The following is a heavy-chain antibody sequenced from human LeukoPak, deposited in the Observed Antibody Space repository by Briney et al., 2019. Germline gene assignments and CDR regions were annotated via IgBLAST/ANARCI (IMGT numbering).Heavy chain of an antibody. V-gene: IGHV4-61*02. J-gene: IGHJ5*02. Sequence: SETLSLTCTVSGGSISSGSYYWSWIRQPAGKGLEWIGRIYTSGSTNYNPSLKSRVTISVDTSKNQFSLKQSSVTAADTAVYYCARDYCGGDCYLDNWFDPWGQGTLVTVSS. CDR3: ARDYCGGDCYLDNWFDP. CDR1: GGSISSGSYY. D-gene: IGHD2-21*01. CDR2: IYTSGST.